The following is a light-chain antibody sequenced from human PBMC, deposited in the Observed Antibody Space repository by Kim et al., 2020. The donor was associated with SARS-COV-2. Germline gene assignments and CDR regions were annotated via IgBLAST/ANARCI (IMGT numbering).Light chain of an antibody. CDR2: AAS. J-gene: IGKJ4*01. CDR3: QQSYSTPLA. V-gene: IGKV1-39*01. CDR1: QSISSY. Sequence: ASVGDRVTITCRASQSISSYLNWYQQKPGKAPKLLIYAASSLQSGVPSRFSGSGSGTDFTLTISSLQPEDFATYYCQQSYSTPLAFGGGTKVDIK.